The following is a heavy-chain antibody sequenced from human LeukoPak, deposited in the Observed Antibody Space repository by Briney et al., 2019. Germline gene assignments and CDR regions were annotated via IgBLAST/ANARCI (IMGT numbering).Heavy chain of an antibody. Sequence: ASVKVSCKASGYTFTGYYMHWVRQAPGQGLEWMGWINPNSGGTNYAQKFQGRVTMTRDTSISTAYMELSRLRSGDTAVYYCARVPDTAMVKFDYWGQGTLVTVSS. V-gene: IGHV1-2*02. J-gene: IGHJ4*02. CDR2: INPNSGGT. D-gene: IGHD5-18*01. CDR1: GYTFTGYY. CDR3: ARVPDTAMVKFDY.